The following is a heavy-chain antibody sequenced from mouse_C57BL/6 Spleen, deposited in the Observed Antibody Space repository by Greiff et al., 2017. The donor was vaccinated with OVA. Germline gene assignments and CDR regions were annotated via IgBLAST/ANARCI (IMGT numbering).Heavy chain of an antibody. CDR2: IDPSDSYT. CDR1: GYTFTSYW. Sequence: QVQLQQPGAELVRPGTSVKLSCKASGYTFTSYWMHWVKQRPGQGLEWIGVIDPSDSYTNYNQKFKGKATLTVDTSSSTAYMQLSSLTSEDSAVYYCARRTTAYYFDDWGEGTTLPVSS. J-gene: IGHJ2*01. CDR3: ARRTTAYYFDD. V-gene: IGHV1-59*01. D-gene: IGHD1-2*01.